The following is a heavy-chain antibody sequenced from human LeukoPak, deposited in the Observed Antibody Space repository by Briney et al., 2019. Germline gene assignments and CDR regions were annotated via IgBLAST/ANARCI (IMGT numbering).Heavy chain of an antibody. CDR3: AREGVENDSSYYVDY. V-gene: IGHV4-30-2*01. CDR1: GGSISSGGYS. CDR2: IYHSGST. D-gene: IGHD3-22*01. J-gene: IGHJ4*02. Sequence: PSETLSLTCAVSGGSISSGGYSWSWIRQPPGKGLEWIGYIYHSGSTYYNPSLKSRVTISVDTSKNQFSLKLSSVTAADTAVYYCAREGVENDSSYYVDYWGQGTLVTVSS.